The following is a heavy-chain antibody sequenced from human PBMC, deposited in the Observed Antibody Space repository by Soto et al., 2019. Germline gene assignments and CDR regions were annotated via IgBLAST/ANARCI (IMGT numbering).Heavy chain of an antibody. V-gene: IGHV3-23*01. D-gene: IGHD1-26*01. CDR2: ISNSGVP. CDR3: AKKRGATGSWFFDI. J-gene: IGHJ2*01. CDR1: GFIFANYA. Sequence: EVQLLESGGGLVQPGGSLTLSCAASGFIFANYAVTWVRQAPGKGLEWVSSISNSGVPYYADSVKGRFTISRDNSKNTLFLQMNSLRVDDTDVVYCAKKRGATGSWFFDIWGRGTVVTVSS.